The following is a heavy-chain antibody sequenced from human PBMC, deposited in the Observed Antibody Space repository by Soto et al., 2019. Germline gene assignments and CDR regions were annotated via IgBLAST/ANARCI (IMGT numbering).Heavy chain of an antibody. CDR1: GGTFSSYT. V-gene: IGHV1-69*02. J-gene: IGHJ6*04. CDR2: IIPILGIA. D-gene: IGHD3-3*01. CDR3: ARKISFFGVFSPLDV. Sequence: SVKVSCKASGGTFSSYTISWVRQAPGQGLEWMGRIIPILGIANYAQKFQGRVTITADKSTSTAYMELSSLRSEDTAVYYCARKISFFGVFSPLDVWGKGTTVTVSS.